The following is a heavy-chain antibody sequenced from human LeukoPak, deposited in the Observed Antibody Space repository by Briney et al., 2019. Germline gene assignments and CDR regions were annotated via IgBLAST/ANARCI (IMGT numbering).Heavy chain of an antibody. Sequence: SQTLSLTCAVSGGSISSGGYSWSRLRQPPGKGLEWIGSIYYSGSTYYNPSLKSRVTISVDTSKNQFSLKLSSVTAADTAVYYCARHDPPYDSSGYYGYWGQGTLVTVSS. D-gene: IGHD3-22*01. V-gene: IGHV4-30-2*03. CDR1: GGSISSGGYS. CDR3: ARHDPPYDSSGYYGY. CDR2: IYYSGST. J-gene: IGHJ4*02.